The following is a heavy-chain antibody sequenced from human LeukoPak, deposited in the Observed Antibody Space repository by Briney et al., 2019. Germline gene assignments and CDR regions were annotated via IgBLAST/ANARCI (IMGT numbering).Heavy chain of an antibody. CDR3: AKVVSSGWYFIGYYFDY. Sequence: GGSLRLSCAASGFTFTNYAMSWVRQTPGKGLEWVSTTTGTTTATYHADSVKGRFTISRDNSKNTLYLQMNSLRAEDTAVYYCAKVVSSGWYFIGYYFDYWGQGTLVTVSS. CDR2: TTGTTTAT. CDR1: GFTFTNYA. J-gene: IGHJ4*02. V-gene: IGHV3-23*01. D-gene: IGHD6-19*01.